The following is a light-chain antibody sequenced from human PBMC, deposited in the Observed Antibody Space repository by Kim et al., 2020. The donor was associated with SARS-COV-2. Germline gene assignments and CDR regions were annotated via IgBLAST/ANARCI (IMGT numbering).Light chain of an antibody. CDR2: SNN. Sequence: GQGVTISCSGSSSHIGSNAVNWYLQLPGTAPKLLIYSNNQRLSGVPDRFSGSKSGTSASLAISGLQSEDEADYYCAAWDDSLNGPVFGGGTQLTVL. J-gene: IGLJ2*01. CDR1: SSHIGSNA. CDR3: AAWDDSLNGPV. V-gene: IGLV1-44*01.